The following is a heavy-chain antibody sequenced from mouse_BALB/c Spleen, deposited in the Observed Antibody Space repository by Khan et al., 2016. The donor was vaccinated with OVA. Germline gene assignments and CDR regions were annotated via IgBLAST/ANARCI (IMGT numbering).Heavy chain of an antibody. CDR2: FFPGGGYT. Sequence: VQLVESGAELVRPGTSVKMSCKAAGYTFTNYWIGWVKQRPGHGLEWIGDFFPGGGYTNYNEKFKGKATLTADTSSSTAYLQLSSLTSEDTALLFCARRGAAQATWDYFDYWGQGTTLTVSS. D-gene: IGHD3-2*02. V-gene: IGHV1-63*02. CDR3: ARRGAAQATWDYFDY. J-gene: IGHJ2*01. CDR1: GYTFTNYW.